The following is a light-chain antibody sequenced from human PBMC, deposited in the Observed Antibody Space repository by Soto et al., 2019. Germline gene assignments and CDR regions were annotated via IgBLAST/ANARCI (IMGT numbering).Light chain of an antibody. CDR3: QQFQSSLRT. Sequence: IVLTQSPGTLSLSPGETATLSCRASESLSQHSIAWYQQKPGQAPRLLIYGVSGRATGIPDRFSGSGSGTDFPPPISGLEPEDFGVYFCQQFQSSLRTFGQGTRVEV. CDR2: GVS. V-gene: IGKV3-20*01. J-gene: IGKJ1*01. CDR1: ESLSQHS.